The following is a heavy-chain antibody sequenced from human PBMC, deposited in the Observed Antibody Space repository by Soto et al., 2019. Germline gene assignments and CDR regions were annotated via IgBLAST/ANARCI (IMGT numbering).Heavy chain of an antibody. CDR1: GFTFSSYA. J-gene: IGHJ4*02. Sequence: PGGSLRLSCAASGFTFSSYAMSWVRQAPGKGLEWVSAISGSGGSTYYADSVKGRFTISRDNSKNTLYLQMNSLRAEDTAVYYCAKDLSRPKKLGDFWSGYQYYFDYWGQGTLVTVSS. D-gene: IGHD3-3*01. V-gene: IGHV3-23*01. CDR2: ISGSGGST. CDR3: AKDLSRPKKLGDFWSGYQYYFDY.